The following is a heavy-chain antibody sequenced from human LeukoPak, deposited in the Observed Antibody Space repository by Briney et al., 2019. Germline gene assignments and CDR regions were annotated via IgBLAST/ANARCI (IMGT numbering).Heavy chain of an antibody. CDR1: GGSINNFY. D-gene: IGHD5-24*01. J-gene: IGHJ5*02. Sequence: SETLSLTCTVSGGSINNFYWSWIRQPPGKGLEWIGYIYYSGSTSYNPSLKSRVTISVDTSKNQFSLKMSSVTAADTAVYYCARHTAEKYNWFDRWGQGTLVTVSS. V-gene: IGHV4-59*08. CDR2: IYYSGST. CDR3: ARHTAEKYNWFDR.